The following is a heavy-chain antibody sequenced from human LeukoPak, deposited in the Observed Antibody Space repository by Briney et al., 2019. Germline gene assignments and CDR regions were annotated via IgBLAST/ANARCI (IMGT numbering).Heavy chain of an antibody. CDR2: ISSSSSYI. J-gene: IGHJ4*02. Sequence: GGSLRLSCAASGFTFGSYSMNWVRQAPGKGLEWVSSISSSSSYIYYADSVKGRFTISRDNAKNSPYLQMNSLRAEDTAVYYCARVHDSSGYYFGRGQGTLVTVSS. CDR1: GFTFGSYS. D-gene: IGHD3-22*01. CDR3: ARVHDSSGYYFG. V-gene: IGHV3-21*01.